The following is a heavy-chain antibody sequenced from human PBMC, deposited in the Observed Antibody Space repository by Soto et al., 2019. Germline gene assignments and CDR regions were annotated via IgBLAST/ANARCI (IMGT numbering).Heavy chain of an antibody. CDR2: IYYSGST. CDR3: ARGYGDNVSDY. D-gene: IGHD4-17*01. CDR1: GGSISSYY. Sequence: QVQLQESGPGLVKPSETLSLTCTVSGGSISSYYWSWIRQPPGKGLEWIGYIYYSGSTYSNPSPNSRATISVDTSKNQFSLKLRSVTAADTAVYYCARGYGDNVSDYWGQGTLVTVSS. J-gene: IGHJ4*02. V-gene: IGHV4-59*01.